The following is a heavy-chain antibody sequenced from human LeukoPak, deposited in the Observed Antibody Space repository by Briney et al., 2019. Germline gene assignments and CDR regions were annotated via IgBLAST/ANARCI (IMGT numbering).Heavy chain of an antibody. CDR2: IYHVGGT. CDR3: ARDGRSGYEDL. V-gene: IGHV4-39*07. CDR1: GGSISSDY. Sequence: SETLSLTCTVSGGSISSDYWSWLRQPPGKGLEWIGSIYHVGGTYYNPSLKSRVTISIDTPKNQFSLKLTSVTAADTAIYYCARDGRSGYEDLWGPGTLVTVSS. D-gene: IGHD5-12*01. J-gene: IGHJ5*02.